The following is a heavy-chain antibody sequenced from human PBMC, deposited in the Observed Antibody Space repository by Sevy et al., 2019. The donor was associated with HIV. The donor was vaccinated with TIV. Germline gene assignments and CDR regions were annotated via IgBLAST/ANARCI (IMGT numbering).Heavy chain of an antibody. D-gene: IGHD3-3*01. CDR3: ARHRPQGVVIIPGSGYHYGADF. CDR1: GYSFNMYG. V-gene: IGHV1-18*01. Sequence: ASVKVSCKTSGYSFNMYGNSWVRQAPGQGLEWMGWISAYTGDTDYRQMFRGRVTMTTDASTNTAYMELRRLTSDDTAVYYCARHRPQGVVIIPGSGYHYGADFWGQGTMVTVSS. CDR2: ISAYTGDT. J-gene: IGHJ6*02.